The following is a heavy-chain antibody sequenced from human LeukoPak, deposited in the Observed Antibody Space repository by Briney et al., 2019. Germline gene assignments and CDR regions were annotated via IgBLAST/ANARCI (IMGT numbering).Heavy chain of an antibody. D-gene: IGHD1-26*01. CDR3: ASGSYYYYYMDV. V-gene: IGHV3-64*01. Sequence: GGSLRLSCAASGFTFSSYAMHWVRQAPGKGLEYVSAISSNGGSTYYANSVKGRFTISRDNSKNTLYLQMGSLRAEDMAVYYCASGSYYYYYMDVWGKGTMVTVSS. CDR1: GFTFSSYA. J-gene: IGHJ6*03. CDR2: ISSNGGST.